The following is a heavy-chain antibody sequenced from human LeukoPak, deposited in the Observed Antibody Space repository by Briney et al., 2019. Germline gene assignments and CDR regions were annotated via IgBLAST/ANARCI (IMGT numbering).Heavy chain of an antibody. D-gene: IGHD3-10*01. CDR3: ARAVGRITMVRGVMAWDY. CDR1: GFTFSSYA. V-gene: IGHV3-30-3*01. J-gene: IGHJ4*02. Sequence: GGSLRLSCAASGFTFSSYAMHWVRQAPGKGLEGVAVISYDGSNKYYADSVKGRFTISRDNSKNTLYLQINSLRAEDTAVYYCARAVGRITMVRGVMAWDYWGQGTLVTVSS. CDR2: ISYDGSNK.